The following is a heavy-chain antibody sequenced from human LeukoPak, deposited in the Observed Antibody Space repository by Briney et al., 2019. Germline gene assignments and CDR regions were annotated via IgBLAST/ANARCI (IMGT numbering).Heavy chain of an antibody. V-gene: IGHV3-30*04. CDR2: ISYNGSNK. CDR3: ARDSHSFVRNSIGY. J-gene: IGHJ4*02. Sequence: GGSLRLSCAASGFTFSSYAMHWVRQAPGKGLEWVAVISYNGSNKYYADSVKGRFTISRDNSKNTLYLQMNSLRAEDTAVYYCARDSHSFVRNSIGYWGQGTLVTVSS. CDR1: GFTFSSYA. D-gene: IGHD4-23*01.